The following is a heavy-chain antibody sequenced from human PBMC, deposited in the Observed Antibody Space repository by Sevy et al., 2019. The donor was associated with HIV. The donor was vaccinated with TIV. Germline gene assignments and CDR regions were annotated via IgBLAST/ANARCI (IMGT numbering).Heavy chain of an antibody. V-gene: IGHV3-11*06. D-gene: IGHD5-18*01. CDR2: ISTSSNYI. J-gene: IGHJ4*02. CDR3: ARVRYNYGQHYFDY. Sequence: GGSLRLSCTASGFTFSDYYMSSIRQAPGKGLEWVSDISTSSNYINYADSVKGRFTISRHNAKNSLYLQMNSLRAEDTAVYFCARVRYNYGQHYFDYWGQGTLVTVSS. CDR1: GFTFSDYY.